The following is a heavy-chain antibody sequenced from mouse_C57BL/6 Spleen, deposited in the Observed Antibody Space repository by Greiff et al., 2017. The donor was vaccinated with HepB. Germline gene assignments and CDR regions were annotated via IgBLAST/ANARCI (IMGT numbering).Heavy chain of an antibody. CDR3: ARRAVSYWYFDV. D-gene: IGHD6-1*01. J-gene: IGHJ1*03. V-gene: IGHV1-53*01. CDR2: INPSNGGT. CDR1: GYTFTSYW. Sequence: QVHLKQPGTELVKPGPSVKLSCKASGYTFTSYWMHGVKQRPGQGLEWIGNINPSNGGTNYNEKFKSKATLTVDKSSSTAYMQLSSLTSEDSAVYYCARRAVSYWYFDVWGTGTTVTVSS.